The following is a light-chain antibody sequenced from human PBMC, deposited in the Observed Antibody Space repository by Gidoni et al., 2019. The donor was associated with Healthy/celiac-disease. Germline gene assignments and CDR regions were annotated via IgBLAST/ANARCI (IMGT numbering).Light chain of an antibody. CDR2: DAY. CDR3: QQRSNWPPGIT. CDR1: QSVSSY. V-gene: IGKV3-11*01. Sequence: EIVLTQSPATLSLSPGERATLSCRASQSVSSYLAWYQQKPGQAPSLLIYDAYNRATGIPDRFSGSGSGTDFTLTISSLEPEDFAVYYCQQRSNWPPGITFGQGKRLEIK. J-gene: IGKJ5*01.